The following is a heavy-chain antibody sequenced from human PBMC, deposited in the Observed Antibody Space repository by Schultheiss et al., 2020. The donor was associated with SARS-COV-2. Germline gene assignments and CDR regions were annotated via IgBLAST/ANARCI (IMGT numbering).Heavy chain of an antibody. V-gene: IGHV3-30*03. CDR2: ISYDGSNK. Sequence: WGSLRLSCAASGFTFSSYGMHWVRQAPGKGLEWVAVISYDGSNKYYADSVKGRFTISRDNSKNTLYLQMNSLRAEDTAVYYCAREGQLVVVPAAILDYWGQGTLVTVSS. CDR1: GFTFSSYG. J-gene: IGHJ4*02. CDR3: AREGQLVVVPAAILDY. D-gene: IGHD2-2*01.